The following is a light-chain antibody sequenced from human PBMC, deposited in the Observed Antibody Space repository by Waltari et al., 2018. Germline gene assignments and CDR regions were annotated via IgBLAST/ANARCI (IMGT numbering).Light chain of an antibody. CDR2: DAS. CDR1: QGISSA. J-gene: IGKJ5*01. Sequence: AIQLTQSPSSLSASVGDRVTITCRASQGISSALAWYQQKPGKAPKVLIYDASSLESGVPSRFRGSGYGTYCTLTISSLQPEDFATDYCQQFNSFPITFGLGTRLDIK. CDR3: QQFNSFPIT. V-gene: IGKV1-13*02.